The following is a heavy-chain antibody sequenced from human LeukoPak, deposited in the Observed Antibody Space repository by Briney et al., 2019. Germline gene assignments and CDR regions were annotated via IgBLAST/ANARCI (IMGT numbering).Heavy chain of an antibody. J-gene: IGHJ4*02. CDR3: ARGGGPSSYGPFDY. Sequence: SETLSLTCAVYGGSFSGYYWSWIRQPPGKGLEWIGEINHSGSTNYNPSLKSRVTISVDTSKNQFSLKLSSVTAADTAVYYCARGGGPSSYGPFDYWGQGTLVTVSS. CDR1: GGSFSGYY. D-gene: IGHD5-18*01. V-gene: IGHV4-34*01. CDR2: INHSGST.